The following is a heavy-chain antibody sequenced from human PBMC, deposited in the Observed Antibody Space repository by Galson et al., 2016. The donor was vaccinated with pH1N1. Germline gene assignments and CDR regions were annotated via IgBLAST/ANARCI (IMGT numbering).Heavy chain of an antibody. J-gene: IGHJ4*02. Sequence: SETLSLTCTVSGGSISSYYWSWIRQPPGKGLEWTGYIYYSGSTNYNPSLKSRVTISVDTSKNQFSLKLSSVTAADTAVYYCARGVMVREWGGYFDYWGQGTLVTVSS. CDR1: GGSISSYY. CDR3: ARGVMVREWGGYFDY. D-gene: IGHD3-10*01. CDR2: IYYSGST. V-gene: IGHV4-59*08.